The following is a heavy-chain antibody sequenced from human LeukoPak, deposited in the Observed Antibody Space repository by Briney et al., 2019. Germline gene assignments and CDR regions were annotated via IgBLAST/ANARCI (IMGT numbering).Heavy chain of an antibody. J-gene: IGHJ4*02. CDR2: INPNSGGT. D-gene: IGHD2-2*01. CDR1: GYTFTGYY. V-gene: IGHV1-2*06. CDR3: ARDTQLYSVDY. Sequence: GASVKVFCKASGYTFTGYYMHWVRQAPGQGLEWMGRINPNSGGTNYAQKFQGRVTMTRDTSISTAYMELSRLRSDDTAVYYCARDTQLYSVDYWGQGTLVTVSS.